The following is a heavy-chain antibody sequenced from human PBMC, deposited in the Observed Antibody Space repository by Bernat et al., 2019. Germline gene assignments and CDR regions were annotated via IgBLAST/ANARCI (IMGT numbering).Heavy chain of an antibody. V-gene: IGHV4-39*01. D-gene: IGHD3-9*01. J-gene: IGHJ5*02. CDR2: IYYSGST. Sequence: QLQLQESGPGLVKPSETLSLTCTVSGGSISSSSYYWGWIRQPPGKGLEWIGSIYYSGSTYYNPSLKSRVTISVDTSKNQFSLKLSSVTAADTAVYYCAAYCDILTGPLKDQNWFDPWGQGTLVTVSS. CDR3: AAYCDILTGPLKDQNWFDP. CDR1: GGSISSSSYY.